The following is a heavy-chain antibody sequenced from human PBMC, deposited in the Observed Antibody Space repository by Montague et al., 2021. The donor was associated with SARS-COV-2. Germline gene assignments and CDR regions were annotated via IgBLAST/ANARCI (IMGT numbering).Heavy chain of an antibody. CDR2: IYYSGST. Sequence: SETLSLTYTVSGGSISSSSYYWGWIRQPPGKGLEWIVSIYYSGSTYSNPSLKSRVTISVDTSKNQFYLKLSSVTAADTAVYYCARVGRQWLVRLSGMDVWGQGTTVTVSS. V-gene: IGHV4-39*07. D-gene: IGHD6-19*01. CDR3: ARVGRQWLVRLSGMDV. J-gene: IGHJ6*02. CDR1: GGSISSSSYY.